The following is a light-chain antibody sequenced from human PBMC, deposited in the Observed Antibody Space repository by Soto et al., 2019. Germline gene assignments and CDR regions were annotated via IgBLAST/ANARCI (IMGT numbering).Light chain of an antibody. Sequence: ELVLTQSPATLSLSPGERATLSCRASQSVSNYLTWYQQKPGQAPRLLIYGASNRATGIPARFSGSGSGTDFTLTIHSLESEDFAVYYCLQRSNWPPALTLGGGTKVDIK. J-gene: IGKJ4*01. CDR2: GAS. CDR1: QSVSNY. V-gene: IGKV3-11*01. CDR3: LQRSNWPPALT.